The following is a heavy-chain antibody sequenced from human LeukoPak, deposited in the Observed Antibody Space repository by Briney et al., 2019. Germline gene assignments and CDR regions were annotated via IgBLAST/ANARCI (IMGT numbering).Heavy chain of an antibody. Sequence: PGGSLRLSCAASGFTFSLSWMHWVRQAPGKGLEWVSCINYDARSRTYADSMKGRLTISRDNAKNTLFLQMNSLRVEDTAIYSCVRGAGPGTPFDWGQGILVTVSS. CDR1: GFTFSLSW. V-gene: IGHV3-74*01. CDR2: INYDARSR. J-gene: IGHJ1*01. CDR3: VRGAGPGTPFD. D-gene: IGHD1-1*01.